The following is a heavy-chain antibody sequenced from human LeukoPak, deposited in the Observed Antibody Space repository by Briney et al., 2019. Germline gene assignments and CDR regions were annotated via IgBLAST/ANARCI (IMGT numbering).Heavy chain of an antibody. Sequence: SVKVSCKASGGTFSSYAISWVRQAPGQGLEWMGRIIPILGIANYAQKFQGRVTITADKSTSTAYMELSSLRSEDTAVYYCAREYYYDSSGYYWGRGTLVTVSS. CDR2: IIPILGIA. CDR3: AREYYYDSSGYY. V-gene: IGHV1-69*04. D-gene: IGHD3-22*01. J-gene: IGHJ4*02. CDR1: GGTFSSYA.